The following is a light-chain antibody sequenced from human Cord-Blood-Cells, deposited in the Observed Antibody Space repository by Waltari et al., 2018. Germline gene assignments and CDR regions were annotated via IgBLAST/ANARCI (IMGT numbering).Light chain of an antibody. CDR1: QSVSSN. CDR3: QQYNNWPPRNT. V-gene: IGKV3-15*01. J-gene: IGKJ4*01. Sequence: EIVMTQSPATLSVSPGERATLSCRASQSVSSNLAWYQQKPGQAPRLLIYGASTRATGIPARFSGSGSGTEFTLTISSLQSEDFAVYYCQQYNNWPPRNTFGGGTQVEIK. CDR2: GAS.